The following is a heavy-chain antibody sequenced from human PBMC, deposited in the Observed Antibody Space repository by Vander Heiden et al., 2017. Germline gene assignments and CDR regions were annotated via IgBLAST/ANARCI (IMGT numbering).Heavy chain of an antibody. V-gene: IGHV3-23*01. D-gene: IGHD2-8*01. CDR1: GFTFSRYA. Sequence: EVQLLESGGGLVQPGGSLRLSCAASGFTFSRYAMSWVRQAPGKGLEWVSAISGSGGSTYYADSVKGRFTISRDNSKNTLYLQMNSLRAEDTAVYYCAKDHCTNGVCYRPYYYGMDVWGQGTTVTVSS. CDR2: ISGSGGST. CDR3: AKDHCTNGVCYRPYYYGMDV. J-gene: IGHJ6*02.